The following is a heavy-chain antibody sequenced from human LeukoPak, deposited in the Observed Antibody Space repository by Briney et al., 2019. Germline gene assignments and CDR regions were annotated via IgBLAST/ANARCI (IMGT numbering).Heavy chain of an antibody. Sequence: SETLSLACTVSGGSISSSSYYWGWIRQPPGKGLEWIGSIYYSGSTYYNPSLKSRVTISVDTSKNQFSLKLSSVTAADTAVYYCARNGDAFDIWGQGTMVTVSS. CDR3: ARNGDAFDI. J-gene: IGHJ3*02. CDR2: IYYSGST. D-gene: IGHD1-1*01. V-gene: IGHV4-39*01. CDR1: GGSISSSSYY.